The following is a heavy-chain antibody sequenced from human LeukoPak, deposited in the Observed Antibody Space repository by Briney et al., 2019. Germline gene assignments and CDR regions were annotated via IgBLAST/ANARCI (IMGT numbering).Heavy chain of an antibody. Sequence: GGSLRLSCAASGFTFSTYWMSWVRQAPGKGLEWVANIRQDGNKIYYVDSVKGRFTISRDNAKNSLYLQMNSLRAEDTAVYYCAREDYYDSSGYYFDAFDIWGQGTMVTVSS. J-gene: IGHJ3*02. V-gene: IGHV3-7*01. CDR2: IRQDGNKI. CDR1: GFTFSTYW. D-gene: IGHD3-22*01. CDR3: AREDYYDSSGYYFDAFDI.